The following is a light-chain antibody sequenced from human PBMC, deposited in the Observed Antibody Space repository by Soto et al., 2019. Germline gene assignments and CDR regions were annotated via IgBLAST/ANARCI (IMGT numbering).Light chain of an antibody. V-gene: IGKV3-20*01. CDR1: QTISSNY. Sequence: IVLTQSPGTLSLSPGQRATLSCMASQTISSNYLAWYQQKPGQAPRLLIYGASSRATGIPDTFSGSGSGTDFTLTISRLEPEDFAVYYCQQYGNSPLTFGGGTKVDIK. CDR3: QQYGNSPLT. J-gene: IGKJ4*01. CDR2: GAS.